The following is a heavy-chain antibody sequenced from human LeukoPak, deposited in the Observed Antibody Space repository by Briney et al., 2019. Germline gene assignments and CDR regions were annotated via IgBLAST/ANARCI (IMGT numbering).Heavy chain of an antibody. V-gene: IGHV3-23*01. D-gene: IGHD5-12*01. CDR1: GFTFSSYA. CDR3: AKYVDIVATIGIDY. CDR2: ISGSGGST. J-gene: IGHJ4*02. Sequence: PGGSLRLSCAASGFTFSSYAMSWVRQAPGKGLEWVSAISGSGGSTYYADSVKGRFTISRDNSKNTLYLQMNSLRADDTAVYYCAKYVDIVATIGIDYWGQGTLVTASS.